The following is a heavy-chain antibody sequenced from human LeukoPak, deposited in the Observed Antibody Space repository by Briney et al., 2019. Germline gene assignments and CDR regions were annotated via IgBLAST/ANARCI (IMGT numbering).Heavy chain of an antibody. V-gene: IGHV1-18*01. CDR2: ISAYNGNT. CDR1: GYTFTSYG. CDR3: ARGVRFLEWLSNFDY. D-gene: IGHD3-3*01. Sequence: ASVKVSCKASGYTFTSYGISWVRQAPGQGLEWMGWISAYNGNTNYAQKLQGRVTMTTDTSTSTAYMELRSLRSDDTAVYYCARGVRFLEWLSNFDYWGQGTLVTVSS. J-gene: IGHJ4*02.